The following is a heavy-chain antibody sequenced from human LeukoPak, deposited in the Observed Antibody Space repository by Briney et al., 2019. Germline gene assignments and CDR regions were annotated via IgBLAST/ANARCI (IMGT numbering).Heavy chain of an antibody. D-gene: IGHD3-22*01. CDR2: ISFDENDK. CDR1: GFTFSSYA. V-gene: IGHV3-30-3*01. CDR3: AKGGYYYVGYFDY. Sequence: PGRSLRLSCAASGFTFSSYAIHWVRQAPGKGLEWVAVISFDENDKYYADSVKGRFTISRDNSKNTLYLQMNSLRAEDTAVYYCAKGGYYYVGYFDYWGQGTLVTVSS. J-gene: IGHJ4*02.